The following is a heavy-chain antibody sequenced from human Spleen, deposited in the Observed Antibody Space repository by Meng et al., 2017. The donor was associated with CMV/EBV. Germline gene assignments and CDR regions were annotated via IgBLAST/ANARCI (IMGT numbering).Heavy chain of an antibody. V-gene: IGHV1-69*16. J-gene: IGHJ4*02. Sequence: FSTASGGTFSSNSINWVRQAPGQGLEWMGGIIASLDTTNYAQKFQGRVTITTDESTSTAYMELSSLRSEDTAVYYCARGDYDFWSGYYDYWGQGTLVTVSS. CDR2: IIASLDTT. D-gene: IGHD3-3*01. CDR3: ARGDYDFWSGYYDY. CDR1: GGTFSSNS.